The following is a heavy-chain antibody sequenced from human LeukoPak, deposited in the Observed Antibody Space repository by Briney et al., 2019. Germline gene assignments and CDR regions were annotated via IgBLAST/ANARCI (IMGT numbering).Heavy chain of an antibody. V-gene: IGHV3-23*01. J-gene: IGHJ4*02. CDR2: ISGSGGIT. CDR1: GFTFSSYD. D-gene: IGHD6-13*01. Sequence: GGSPRLACAASGFTFSSYDMMWVRQAPGKGVEWVSDISGSGGITKYADSVKGRFIISRDSSKETLDLQMNSLRVEDTAVYYCAKLGSSWYYFDYWGQGTLVTVSS. CDR3: AKLGSSWYYFDY.